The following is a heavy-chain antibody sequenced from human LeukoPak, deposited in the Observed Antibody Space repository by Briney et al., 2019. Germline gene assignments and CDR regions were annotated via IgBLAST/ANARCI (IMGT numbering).Heavy chain of an antibody. CDR3: ARDPYSSPSGY. CDR1: GFTFSDYS. D-gene: IGHD6-13*01. V-gene: IGHV3-48*04. Sequence: GGSLRLSCAASGFTFSDYSMNWVRQAPGKGLEWISYISSSSSTIYYADSVKGRFTISRDNAKNSLYLQMNSLRAEDTAVYYCARDPYSSPSGYWGQGTLVTVSS. CDR2: ISSSSSTI. J-gene: IGHJ4*02.